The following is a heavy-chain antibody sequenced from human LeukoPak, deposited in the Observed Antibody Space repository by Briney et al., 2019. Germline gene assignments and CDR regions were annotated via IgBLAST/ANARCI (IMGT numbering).Heavy chain of an antibody. J-gene: IGHJ4*02. V-gene: IGHV4-39*01. CDR3: ARIRYSSSSYHFGY. Sequence: PEALSLTRILSRGSLSSSRYYSGWIRQPPGRGLGWLGCVYYIVSNYYNPSLKTRAPIPVDTSKKQFSLKLSAVTAADTSVYYCARIRYSSSSYHFGYWGQGTLVTVSS. CDR2: VYYIVSN. D-gene: IGHD6-13*01. CDR1: RGSLSSSRYY.